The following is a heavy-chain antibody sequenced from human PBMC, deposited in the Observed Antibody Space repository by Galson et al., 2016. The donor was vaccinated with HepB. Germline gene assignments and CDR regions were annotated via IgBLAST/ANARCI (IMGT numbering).Heavy chain of an antibody. CDR3: ARRHYSADSGGFAH. CDR1: GFSLTTRGMS. CDR2: IDWDDDE. D-gene: IGHD2-21*02. Sequence: PALVKPTQTLTLTCTFSGFSLTTRGMSVSWIRQPPGKALERLARIDWDDDEFYSSSLKTRLTISKDTSKDQVVLSMTSVNPVDTATYYCARRHYSADSGGFAHWGQGILVTVSS. V-gene: IGHV2-70*17. J-gene: IGHJ4*02.